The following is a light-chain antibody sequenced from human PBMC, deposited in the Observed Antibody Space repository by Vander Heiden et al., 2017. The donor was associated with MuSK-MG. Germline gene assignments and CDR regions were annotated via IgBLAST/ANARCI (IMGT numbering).Light chain of an antibody. V-gene: IGKV1-5*01. CDR2: DAS. CDR1: QSISSW. CDR3: QQGNSYPYT. Sequence: DIQMTQSPSTLSASAGERVTITCRASQSISSWLAWYQQKPGKPPNLLIYDASNLESGVPSRFSGSGSGTEFTLTISSLQPDDFATYYCQQGNSYPYTFGQGTMVEI. J-gene: IGKJ2*01.